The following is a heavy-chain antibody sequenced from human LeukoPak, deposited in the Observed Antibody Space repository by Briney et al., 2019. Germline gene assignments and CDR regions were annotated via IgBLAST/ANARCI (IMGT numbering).Heavy chain of an antibody. Sequence: GGSLRLSCAASGFTFSDYYMSWIRQAPGKELEWVSYISSSGSTIYYADSVKGRFTISRDNAKNSLYLQMNSLRAEDTAVYYCARAPKFRLVGVPKGPFDPWGQGTLVTVSS. CDR3: ARAPKFRLVGVPKGPFDP. V-gene: IGHV3-11*01. J-gene: IGHJ5*02. CDR2: ISSSGSTI. CDR1: GFTFSDYY. D-gene: IGHD1-26*01.